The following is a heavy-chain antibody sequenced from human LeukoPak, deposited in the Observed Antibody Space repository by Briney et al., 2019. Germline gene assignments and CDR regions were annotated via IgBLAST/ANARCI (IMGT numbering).Heavy chain of an antibody. D-gene: IGHD5-24*01. J-gene: IGHJ3*02. CDR1: GGSFRSSSYY. V-gene: IGHV4-39*01. Sequence: PSETLSLTCTVSGGSFRSSSYYWGWIRQPPGKGLEWIGSMYYSGSTYYNASLRSRVTISVDTFKNQFSLKLSSVTAADTAVYYCARHFDRDGYKSNAFDIWGQGTMVTASS. CDR3: ARHFDRDGYKSNAFDI. CDR2: MYYSGST.